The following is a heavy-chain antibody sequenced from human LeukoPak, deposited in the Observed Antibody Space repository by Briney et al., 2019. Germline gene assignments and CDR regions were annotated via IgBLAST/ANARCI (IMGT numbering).Heavy chain of an antibody. J-gene: IGHJ4*02. V-gene: IGHV3-23*01. CDR1: GFTFSNYA. CDR3: AKVDATYGSGSYYPWVY. D-gene: IGHD3-10*01. CDR2: ISGSGGST. Sequence: GGSLRLSCAASGFTFSNYAMNWVRQAPGKGLEWVSAISGSGGSTYYADSVKGRFTISRDNSKNTLYLQMNSLRAEDTAVYYCAKVDATYGSGSYYPWVYWGQGTLVTVSS.